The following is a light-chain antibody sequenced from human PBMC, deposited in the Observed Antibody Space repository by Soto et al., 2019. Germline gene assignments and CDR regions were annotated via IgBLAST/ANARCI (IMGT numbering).Light chain of an antibody. V-gene: IGKV3-15*01. CDR2: AAS. J-gene: IGKJ5*01. Sequence: EIVMTQSPATLSVSPGETITLSCRASQSVSSNLAWYQHRPGKAPRLLIFAASTRATGIPARFSGSGSGTEFTLTISSLQSEDFALYYCQQYNYYVTFGQGTRLEIK. CDR1: QSVSSN. CDR3: QQYNYYVT.